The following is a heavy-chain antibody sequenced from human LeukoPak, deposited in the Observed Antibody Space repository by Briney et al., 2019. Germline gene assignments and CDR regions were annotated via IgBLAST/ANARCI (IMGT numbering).Heavy chain of an antibody. D-gene: IGHD1-26*01. J-gene: IGHJ3*02. Sequence: AGGSLRLSCAASGFTFSSYAMSWVRQAPGKGLEWVSAISGSGGSTYYADSVKGRFTISRDNSKNTLYLQMNSLRAEDTAVYYCAKDRGPIVGAYDAFDIWGQGTMVTVSS. CDR3: AKDRGPIVGAYDAFDI. CDR2: ISGSGGST. CDR1: GFTFSSYA. V-gene: IGHV3-23*01.